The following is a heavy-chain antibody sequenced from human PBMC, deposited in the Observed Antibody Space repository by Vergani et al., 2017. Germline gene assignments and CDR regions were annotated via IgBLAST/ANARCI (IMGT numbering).Heavy chain of an antibody. CDR2: IIPILGIA. CDR3: ARAWARDFWSEVGYFDY. Sequence: QVQLVQSGAEVKKPGSSVKVSCKASGGTFSSYTISWVRQAPGQGLEWMGRIIPILGIANYAQKFQGRVTITADKSTSTAYMELSSLRSEDTAVYYCARAWARDFWSEVGYFDYWGQGTLVTVSS. V-gene: IGHV1-69*02. D-gene: IGHD3-3*01. J-gene: IGHJ4*02. CDR1: GGTFSSYT.